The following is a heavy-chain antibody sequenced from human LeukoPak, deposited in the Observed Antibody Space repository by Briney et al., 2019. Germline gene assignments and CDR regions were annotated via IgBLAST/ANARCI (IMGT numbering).Heavy chain of an antibody. CDR3: ARVQRSSWAPAGY. CDR1: GFTFSSYA. V-gene: IGHV3-23*01. J-gene: IGHJ4*02. Sequence: GGSLRLSCAASGFTFSSYAMSWVRQAPGRGLEWVSAISGSGGSTYYADSVKGRFTISRDNSKNSLYLQMNSLRAEDTAVHYCARVQRSSWAPAGYWGQGTLVTVSS. D-gene: IGHD6-13*01. CDR2: ISGSGGST.